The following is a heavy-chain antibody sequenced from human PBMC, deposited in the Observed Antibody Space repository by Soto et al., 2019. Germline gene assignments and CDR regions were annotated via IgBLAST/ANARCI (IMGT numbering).Heavy chain of an antibody. CDR3: AKDQVRIAAGSPRYFDY. Sequence: GGSLRLSCAASGFTFSSYAMSWVRQAPGKGLEWVSAISGSGGSTYYADSVEGRFTISRDNSKNTLYLQMNSLRAEDTAVYYRAKDQVRIAAGSPRYFDYWGQGTLVTVSS. CDR1: GFTFSSYA. J-gene: IGHJ4*02. CDR2: ISGSGGST. V-gene: IGHV3-23*01. D-gene: IGHD6-13*01.